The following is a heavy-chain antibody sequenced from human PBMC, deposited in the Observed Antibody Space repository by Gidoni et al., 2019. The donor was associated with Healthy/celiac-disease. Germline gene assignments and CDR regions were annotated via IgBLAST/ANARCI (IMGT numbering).Heavy chain of an antibody. D-gene: IGHD4-17*01. CDR1: GFPFDDYA. V-gene: IGHV3-9*01. CDR3: AKGGRDYGDYKYYYYMDV. J-gene: IGHJ6*03. CDR2: ISLDSGSI. Sequence: EVQLVESGGGLVQPGRSLRLSCAASGFPFDDYAMHWVRQAPGKGREWVSGISLDSGSIGYADSVKGRFTISRDNAKNSLYLQMNSLRAEDTALYYCAKGGRDYGDYKYYYYMDVWGKGTTVTVSS.